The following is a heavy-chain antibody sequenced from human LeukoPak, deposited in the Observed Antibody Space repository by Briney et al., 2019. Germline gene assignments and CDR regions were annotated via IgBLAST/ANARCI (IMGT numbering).Heavy chain of an antibody. CDR1: GFTFSSYE. CDR2: ISSSGSTI. D-gene: IGHD3-10*02. CDR3: AELGITMIGGV. J-gene: IGHJ6*04. V-gene: IGHV3-48*03. Sequence: PGGSLRLSCAASGFTFSSYEMNWVRQAPGKGLEWVSYISSSGSTIYYADSVEGRFTISRGNAKNSLYLQMNSLRAEDTAVYYCAELGITMIGGVWGKGTTVTISS.